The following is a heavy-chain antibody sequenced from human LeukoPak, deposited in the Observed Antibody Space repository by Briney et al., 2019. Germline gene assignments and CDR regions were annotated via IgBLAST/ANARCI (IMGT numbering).Heavy chain of an antibody. V-gene: IGHV3-30*18. Sequence: GGSLRLSCEASGFTFSSYGMHWVRQAPGKGLEWVAVISYGESNKSYADSVKGRFTISRDNSKNTLYLQMNSLRAEDTAVYYCAKPSTMIVVARTGFDYWGQGTLVTVSS. D-gene: IGHD3-22*01. CDR1: GFTFSSYG. J-gene: IGHJ4*02. CDR3: AKPSTMIVVARTGFDY. CDR2: ISYGESNK.